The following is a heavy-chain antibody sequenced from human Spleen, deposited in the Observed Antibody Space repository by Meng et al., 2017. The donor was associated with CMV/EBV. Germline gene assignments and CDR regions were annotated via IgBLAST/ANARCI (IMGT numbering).Heavy chain of an antibody. CDR1: GYTFTSYY. V-gene: IGHV1-18*04. Sequence: ASVKVSCKASGYTFTSYYMHWVRQAPGQGLEWMGWISAYNGNTNYAQKLQGRVTMTTDTSTSTAYMELRSLRSDDTAVYYCARDNLPYYYYYGMDVWGQGTTVTVSS. CDR3: ARDNLPYYYYYGMDV. J-gene: IGHJ6*02. CDR2: ISAYNGNT.